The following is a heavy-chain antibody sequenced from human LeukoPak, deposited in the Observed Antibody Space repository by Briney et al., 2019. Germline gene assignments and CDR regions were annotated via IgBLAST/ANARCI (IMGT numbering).Heavy chain of an antibody. CDR2: ISSSGSSI. CDR3: ASRYGDYFEYFQH. J-gene: IGHJ1*01. V-gene: IGHV3-11*04. Sequence: GGSLRLSCAASGFTFSDYYMSWIRQAPGKGLEWVSYISSSGSSIYYADSVKGRFTISRDNAKNSLYLQMNSLRAEDTAVYYCASRYGDYFEYFQHWGQGTLVTVSS. CDR1: GFTFSDYY. D-gene: IGHD4-17*01.